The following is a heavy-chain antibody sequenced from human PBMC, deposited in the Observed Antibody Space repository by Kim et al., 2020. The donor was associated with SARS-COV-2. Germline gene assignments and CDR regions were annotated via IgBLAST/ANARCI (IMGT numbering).Heavy chain of an antibody. CDR1: GYTFTSYA. CDR2: INTNTGNP. CDR3: ARDSWPIPRDAFDI. V-gene: IGHV7-4-1*02. Sequence: ASVKVSCKASGYTFTSYAMNWVRQAPGQGLEWMGWINTNTGNPTYAQGFTGRFVFSLDTSVSTAYLQISSLKAEDTAVYYCARDSWPIPRDAFDIWGQGTMVTVSS. J-gene: IGHJ3*02. D-gene: IGHD2-21*01.